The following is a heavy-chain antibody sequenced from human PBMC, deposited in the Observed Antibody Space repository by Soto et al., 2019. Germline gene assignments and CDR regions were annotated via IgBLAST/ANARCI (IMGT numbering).Heavy chain of an antibody. Sequence: GGSLRLSCAASGFTFSSYAMSWVRQAPGKGLEWVSAISGSGGSTYYADSVKGRFTISRDNSKNTLYLQMNSLRAEDTAVYYCAKNPKPSSYCSSTSCYLDYWGQGTLVTVSS. J-gene: IGHJ4*02. D-gene: IGHD2-2*01. CDR3: AKNPKPSSYCSSTSCYLDY. V-gene: IGHV3-23*01. CDR2: ISGSGGST. CDR1: GFTFSSYA.